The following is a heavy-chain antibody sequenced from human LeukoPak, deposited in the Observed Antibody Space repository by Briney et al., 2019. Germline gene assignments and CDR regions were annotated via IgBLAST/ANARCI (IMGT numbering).Heavy chain of an antibody. CDR2: IYASGTT. CDR3: ARQGMGDHRVFDY. J-gene: IGHJ4*02. D-gene: IGHD2-21*02. Sequence: SETLSLTCTVYGDSISSYYWSWIRQPAGKGLEWTGRIYASGTTNYNPSLKSRVTMSVDTSKNEFSLNLISVTAADTAVFYCARQGMGDHRVFDYWGQGTLVTVSS. CDR1: GDSISSYY. V-gene: IGHV4-4*07.